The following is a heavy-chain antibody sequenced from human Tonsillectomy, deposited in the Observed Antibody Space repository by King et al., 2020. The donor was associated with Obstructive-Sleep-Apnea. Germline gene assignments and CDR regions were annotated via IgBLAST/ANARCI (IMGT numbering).Heavy chain of an antibody. CDR2: IYYSGST. V-gene: IGHV4-59*08. J-gene: IGHJ3*02. CDR1: GGSISSYY. D-gene: IGHD2-2*01. Sequence: VQLQESGPGLVKPSETLSLTCTVSGGSISSYYWSWIRQPPGKGLEWIGYIYYSGSTNYNPSLKSRVTISVDTSKNQFSLKLSSVTAADTAVYYCASGVVPAASPSGAFDIWGQGTMVTVSS. CDR3: ASGVVPAASPSGAFDI.